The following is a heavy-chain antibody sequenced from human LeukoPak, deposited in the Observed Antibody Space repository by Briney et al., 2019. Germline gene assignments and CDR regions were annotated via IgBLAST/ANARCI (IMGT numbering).Heavy chain of an antibody. Sequence: GGSLRLSCAASGFTFSGYGMHWIRQAPGKGLEWVAFIRYDGSNEYYADSVKGRFTISRDNSKNTLYLQMNSLTAEDTAVYYCAKEADDTDDYFDYWGQGTLVTVSS. CDR2: IRYDGSNE. CDR1: GFTFSGYG. V-gene: IGHV3-30*02. J-gene: IGHJ4*02. D-gene: IGHD5-18*01. CDR3: AKEADDTDDYFDY.